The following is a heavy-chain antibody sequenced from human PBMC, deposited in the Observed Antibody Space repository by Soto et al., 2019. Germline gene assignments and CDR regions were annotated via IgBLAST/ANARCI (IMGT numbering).Heavy chain of an antibody. CDR1: GFTFSSYG. D-gene: IGHD2-15*01. CDR3: ARGLWWVGYCRGGSCYLDY. V-gene: IGHV3-33*01. J-gene: IGHJ4*02. CDR2: IWYDGSNK. Sequence: QVQLVESGGGVVQPGRSLRLSCAASGFTFSSYGMHWVRQAPGKGLEWVAVIWYDGSNKYYADSVKGRFTISRDNSKNPLYLQMTSLRAEDTAVYYGARGLWWVGYCRGGSCYLDYWGQGTLVTVSS.